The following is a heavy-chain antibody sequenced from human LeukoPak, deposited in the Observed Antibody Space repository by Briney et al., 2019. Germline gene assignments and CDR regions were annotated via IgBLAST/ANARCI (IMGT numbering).Heavy chain of an antibody. CDR2: ISSSSSYI. CDR3: SLKYIRAIGSDAFDI. V-gene: IGHV3-21*01. J-gene: IGHJ3*02. CDR1: GFTFSSYS. Sequence: PGGSLRLSCAASGFTFSSYSMNWVRQAPGKGLEWVSSISSSSSYIYYADSVKGRLTISRDNAKNSLYLQMNSLRAEDTAVYYCSLKYIRAIGSDAFDIWGQGTMVTVSS. D-gene: IGHD2/OR15-2a*01.